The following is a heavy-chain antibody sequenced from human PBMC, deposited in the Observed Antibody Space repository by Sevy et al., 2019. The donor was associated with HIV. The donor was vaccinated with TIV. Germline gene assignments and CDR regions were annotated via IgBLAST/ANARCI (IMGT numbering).Heavy chain of an antibody. D-gene: IGHD3-9*01. J-gene: IGHJ5*02. CDR3: ARLYYDILTGYPNWFDP. CDR1: GGSISSGDYY. Sequence: SETLSLTCTVSGGSISSGDYYWSWIRQPPGKGLEWIGYIYYSGSTYYNPSLKSRVTISVDTSKNQFSLKLSSVTAADTAVYYCARLYYDILTGYPNWFDPWGQGTLVTVSS. CDR2: IYYSGST. V-gene: IGHV4-30-4*01.